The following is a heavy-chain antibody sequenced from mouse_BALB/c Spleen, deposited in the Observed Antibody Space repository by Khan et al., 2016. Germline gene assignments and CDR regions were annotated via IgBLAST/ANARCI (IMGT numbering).Heavy chain of an antibody. J-gene: IGHJ4*01. D-gene: IGHD4-1*01. V-gene: IGHV2-2*02. Sequence: QVQLKQSGPGLFQPSQRLSITFTVSVFTFSPYGVHWVRQSPGKGLEWLGVIWSGGSTEDNAAFISRLNISKDNSKSKVFFKMNFLQVIYTAIYYCARNRSNWDYAMDYWGQGTSVTVSS. CDR1: VFTFSPYG. CDR2: IWSGGST. CDR3: ARNRSNWDYAMDY.